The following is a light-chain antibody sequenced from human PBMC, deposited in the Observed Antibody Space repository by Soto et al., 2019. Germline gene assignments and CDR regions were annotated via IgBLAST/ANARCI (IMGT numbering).Light chain of an antibody. Sequence: ERVMTQSPATLSVSPGERVTLSCRASQSVSNNLAWYQQKPGQAPRLLIYGASTRATGIPARFSGSGSGTEFTLTISSLEPEDFAVYYCQQRSNWPLTFGGGTKVDIK. V-gene: IGKV3-15*01. CDR1: QSVSNN. J-gene: IGKJ4*01. CDR3: QQRSNWPLT. CDR2: GAS.